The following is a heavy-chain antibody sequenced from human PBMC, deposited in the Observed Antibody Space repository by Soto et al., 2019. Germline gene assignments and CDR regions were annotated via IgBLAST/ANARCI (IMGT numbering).Heavy chain of an antibody. CDR2: IKEDGSEK. V-gene: IGHV3-7*01. D-gene: IGHD5-18*01. Sequence: PGGSLRLSCTASGVTFSGYWMSWVRQAPGKGLEWVANIKEDGSEKYYVDSLKGRLTISRDNAKNSLYLQMNSLRAEDTAVYYCAREETLHSYGPSYYYYYGMDVWGQGTTVTVSS. CDR1: GVTFSGYW. J-gene: IGHJ6*02. CDR3: AREETLHSYGPSYYYYYGMDV.